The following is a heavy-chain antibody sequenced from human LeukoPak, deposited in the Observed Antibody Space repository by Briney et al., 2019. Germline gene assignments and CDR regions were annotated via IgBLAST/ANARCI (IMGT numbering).Heavy chain of an antibody. J-gene: IGHJ4*02. CDR1: GFTVSSNY. D-gene: IGHD3-22*01. Sequence: PRGSLRLSCAASGFTVSSNYMSWVRQAPGKGLEWVSVIYSGGSTYYADSVKGRFTISRDNSKNTLYLQMNSLRAEDTAVYYCARDAGSSGYYYDYWGQGTLVTVSS. V-gene: IGHV3-53*01. CDR3: ARDAGSSGYYYDY. CDR2: IYSGGST.